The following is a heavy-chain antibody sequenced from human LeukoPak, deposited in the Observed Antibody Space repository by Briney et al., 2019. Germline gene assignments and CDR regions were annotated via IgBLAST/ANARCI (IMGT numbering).Heavy chain of an antibody. V-gene: IGHV3-30*02. CDR1: GFTFSSYG. Sequence: PGGSLRLSCAASGFTFSSYGMHWVRQAPGKGLEWVAFIRYDGSNKYYAYSVKGRFTISRDNSKNTLYLQMNSLTSEDTAVYYCARGPKRLVEGYYYYYYMDVWGKGTRVTISS. CDR3: ARGPKRLVEGYYYYYYMDV. J-gene: IGHJ6*03. CDR2: IRYDGSNK. D-gene: IGHD2-15*01.